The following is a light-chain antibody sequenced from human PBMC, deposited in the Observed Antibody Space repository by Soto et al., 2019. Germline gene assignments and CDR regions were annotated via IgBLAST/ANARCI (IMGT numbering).Light chain of an antibody. Sequence: DIQMTQSPSSVSASVGDRVTITCRASQDISSWVAWYQQKPGKAPKLIISAASSLESGVPRRFSGSASGTDFSLIISSLQPEDFATYFCQQGDTFPFTFGGGTKVEV. CDR3: QQGDTFPFT. V-gene: IGKV1-12*01. CDR2: AAS. J-gene: IGKJ4*01. CDR1: QDISSW.